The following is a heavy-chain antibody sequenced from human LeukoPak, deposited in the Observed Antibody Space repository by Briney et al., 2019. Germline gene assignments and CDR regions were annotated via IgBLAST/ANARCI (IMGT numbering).Heavy chain of an antibody. V-gene: IGHV1-2*02. CDR3: ARADLNCSSTNCYFWFDP. J-gene: IGHJ5*02. Sequence: ASVKVSCKASGYTFTGYYMHWVRQAPGQGLEWMGWINPNSGGTNYAQKFQGRVTMTRDTSISTAYMELSRLRSDDTAVYYCARADLNCSSTNCYFWFDPWGQGTLVTVSS. CDR1: GYTFTGYY. D-gene: IGHD2-2*01. CDR2: INPNSGGT.